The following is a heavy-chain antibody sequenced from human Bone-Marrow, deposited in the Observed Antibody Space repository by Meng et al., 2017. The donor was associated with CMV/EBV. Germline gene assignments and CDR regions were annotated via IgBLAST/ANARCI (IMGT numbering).Heavy chain of an antibody. CDR1: GFSFRTYG. J-gene: IGHJ5*02. CDR2: IRHDGTNA. D-gene: IGHD6-19*01. CDR3: AKDQRDSSSWFDQ. V-gene: IGHV3-30*02. Sequence: GESLKISCAASGFSFRTYGMHWVRQAPGKGLEWVAFIRHDGTNAYFADSVKGRLTISRDNSKTMMYLQMTSLRPEDTGVYYCAKDQRDSSSWFDQWGEGALVTVSS.